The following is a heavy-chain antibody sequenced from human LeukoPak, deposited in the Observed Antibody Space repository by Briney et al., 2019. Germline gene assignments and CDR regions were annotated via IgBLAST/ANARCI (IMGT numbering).Heavy chain of an antibody. CDR1: GGTFSSYA. J-gene: IGHJ5*02. CDR2: IIPILGIA. Sequence: SVKVSCKASGGTFSSYAISWVRQAPGQGLEWMGRIIPILGIANYAQKFQGRVTMTRDTSISTAYMELSSLRSEDTAMYYCARKNYCSGGSCYSRGWFDPWGQGTLVTVSS. D-gene: IGHD2-15*01. V-gene: IGHV1-69*04. CDR3: ARKNYCSGGSCYSRGWFDP.